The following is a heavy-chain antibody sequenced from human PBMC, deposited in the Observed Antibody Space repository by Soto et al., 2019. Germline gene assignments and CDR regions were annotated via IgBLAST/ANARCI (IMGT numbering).Heavy chain of an antibody. CDR1: GGSISSGDYY. J-gene: IGHJ5*02. CDR2: IYYSGST. V-gene: IGHV4-30-4*01. Sequence: QVQLQESGPGLVKPSQTLSLTCTVSGGSISSGDYYWSWIRQPPGKGLEWIGYIYYSGSTYYNPSIKRRVTISVDTSKTQFSLKLSSVTAADTAVYYCATLHIVVVPAASNWFDPWGQGTLVTVSS. CDR3: ATLHIVVVPAASNWFDP. D-gene: IGHD2-2*01.